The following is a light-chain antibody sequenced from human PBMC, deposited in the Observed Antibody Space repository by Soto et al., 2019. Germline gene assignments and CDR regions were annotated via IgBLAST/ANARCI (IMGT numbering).Light chain of an antibody. Sequence: EIVLTQSPGTLSLSPGERATLSCRASQNINSRYLAWYQQKPGQAPRLLIYGASSRATGIPDRFSGSGSGTDFTLTISRLEPEDFAVYYCQQFGSSPGFTFGPGTKLYIK. J-gene: IGKJ3*01. V-gene: IGKV3-20*01. CDR3: QQFGSSPGFT. CDR2: GAS. CDR1: QNINSRY.